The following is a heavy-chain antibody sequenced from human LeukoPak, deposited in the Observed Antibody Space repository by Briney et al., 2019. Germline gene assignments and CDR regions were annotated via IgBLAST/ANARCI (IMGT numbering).Heavy chain of an antibody. V-gene: IGHV3-53*01. CDR2: IYSGGST. J-gene: IGHJ6*02. CDR3: ARDLNYGMDV. CDR1: GFTFSSYV. Sequence: PGGSLRLSCAASGFTFSSYVMSWVRQAPGKGLEWVSVIYSGGSTYYADSVKGRFTISRDNSKNTLYLQMNSLRAEDTAVYYCARDLNYGMDVWGQGTTVTVSS.